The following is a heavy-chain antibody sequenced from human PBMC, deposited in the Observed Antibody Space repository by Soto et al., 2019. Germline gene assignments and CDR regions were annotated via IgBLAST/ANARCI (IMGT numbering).Heavy chain of an antibody. D-gene: IGHD3-10*01. CDR2: IYYSGST. CDR1: GGSISSGGYS. Sequence: SETLSLTCAVSGGSISSGGYSWSWIRQPPGKGLEWIGYIYYSGSTNYNPSLKRRVTISIDTSKNQFSLKLSSVTAADTAVYYCARAGISMLRGVIDWFDPWGQGTLVTVSS. J-gene: IGHJ5*02. V-gene: IGHV4-61*08. CDR3: ARAGISMLRGVIDWFDP.